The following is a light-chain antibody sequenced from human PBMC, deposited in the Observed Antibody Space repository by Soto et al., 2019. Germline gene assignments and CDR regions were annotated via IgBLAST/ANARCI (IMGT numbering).Light chain of an antibody. J-gene: IGKJ1*01. CDR1: QSVSSIY. Sequence: EIVLKQSPVTLSLSPGARATLSCRASQSVSSIYLAWYQQKPGQAPRLLIYAASTRATGIPVRFSGSGSETEFTLTIRSLQSEDFALYYCHQYNNWPWTFGQGTKVDIK. CDR3: HQYNNWPWT. V-gene: IGKV3-15*01. CDR2: AAS.